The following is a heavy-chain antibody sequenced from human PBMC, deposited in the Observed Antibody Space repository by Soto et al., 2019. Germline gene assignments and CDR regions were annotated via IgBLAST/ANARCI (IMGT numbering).Heavy chain of an antibody. CDR3: ARDKSGVGAHYFDY. J-gene: IGHJ4*02. Sequence: SETLSLTCTVSGGSISSGGYYWSWIRQHPGKGLEWIGYIYYSGSTYYNPSLKSRVTISVDTSKNQFSLKLSSVTAADTAVYYCARDKSGVGAHYFDYWGQGTLVTVSS. V-gene: IGHV4-31*03. CDR1: GGSISSGGYY. D-gene: IGHD1-26*01. CDR2: IYYSGST.